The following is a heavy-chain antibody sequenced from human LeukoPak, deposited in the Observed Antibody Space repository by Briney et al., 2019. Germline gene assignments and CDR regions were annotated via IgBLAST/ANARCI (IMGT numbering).Heavy chain of an antibody. CDR3: ARAPPKLGMVSFWDY. CDR2: IYTSGST. Sequence: KPSETLSLTCTVSAGSISSYYWSWIRQPAGKGLEWIGRIYTSGSTNYNPSLKSRVTISVDTSKNQFSLKLSSVTAADTAVYYCARAPPKLGMVSFWDYWGQGTLVTVSS. D-gene: IGHD7-27*01. V-gene: IGHV4-4*07. CDR1: AGSISSYY. J-gene: IGHJ4*02.